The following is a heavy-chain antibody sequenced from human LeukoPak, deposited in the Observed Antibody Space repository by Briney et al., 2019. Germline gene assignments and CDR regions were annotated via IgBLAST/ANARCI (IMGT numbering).Heavy chain of an antibody. CDR3: ARSYIVVVPAAPRHYYGMDV. CDR2: IYHSGST. V-gene: IGHV4-4*02. Sequence: PSGTLSLTCAVSGCSISSSNWWSGVRQPPGKGLEWIGEIYHSGSTNYNPSLKSRVTISVDKSKNQFSLKLSSVTAADTAVYYCARSYIVVVPAAPRHYYGMDVWGKGTTVTVSS. CDR1: GCSISSSNW. J-gene: IGHJ6*04. D-gene: IGHD2-2*01.